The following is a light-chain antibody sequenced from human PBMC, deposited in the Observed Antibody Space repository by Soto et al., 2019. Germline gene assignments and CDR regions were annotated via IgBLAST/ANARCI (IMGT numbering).Light chain of an antibody. CDR3: QQYGSSPIT. J-gene: IGKJ5*01. CDR2: GAS. Sequence: EIVLTQSPATLSLSPGERATLSCRASQSVTDNYLAWYQQKPGQAPRLVISGASSRTSGIPDRFSASGSGTDFTLTISRLEPEDFAVYYCQQYGSSPITFGQGTRLEIK. CDR1: QSVTDNY. V-gene: IGKV3-20*01.